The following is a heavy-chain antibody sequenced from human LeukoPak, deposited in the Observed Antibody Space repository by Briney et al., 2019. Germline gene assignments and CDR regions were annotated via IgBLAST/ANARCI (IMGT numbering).Heavy chain of an antibody. V-gene: IGHV4-31*03. J-gene: IGHJ5*02. CDR1: GGSISSGGYY. D-gene: IGHD6-19*01. CDR2: IYYSGST. Sequence: SETLSLTCTVSGGSISSGGYYWSWIRQHPGKGLEWIGYIYYSGSTYYNPSLKSRVTISVDTSKNQFSLKLSSVTAADTAVYYCARADSSGWPTFDPWGQGTLVTVSS. CDR3: ARADSSGWPTFDP.